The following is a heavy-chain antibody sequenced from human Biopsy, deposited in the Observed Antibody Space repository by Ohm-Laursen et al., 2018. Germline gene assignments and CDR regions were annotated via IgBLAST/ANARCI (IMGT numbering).Heavy chain of an antibody. D-gene: IGHD3-22*01. J-gene: IGHJ4*02. CDR2: IWYDGSNK. V-gene: IGHV3-33*01. Sequence: SLRLSCAASGFTFSIYGMHWVRQAPGKGLEWVAVIWYDGSNKYFADSVKGRFTISRDDPKNTLYLQMNSLRAEDTAVYYCAREGDDSSGYTPHYFDYWGQGTLVTVSS. CDR3: AREGDDSSGYTPHYFDY. CDR1: GFTFSIYG.